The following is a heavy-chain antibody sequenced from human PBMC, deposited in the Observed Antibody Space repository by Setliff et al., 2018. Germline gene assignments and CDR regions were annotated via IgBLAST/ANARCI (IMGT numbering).Heavy chain of an antibody. CDR3: ARSRTIAVKGGVFAV. V-gene: IGHV4-31*03. Sequence: SETLSLTCSVSGASISSDGYYWSWIRQYPGKGLEWIGCIYYSGSTYYNPSLKSRVTISLDTSENQFSLELTSVTAADTAVYYCARSRTIAVKGGVFAVWGRGTLVTVSS. CDR1: GASISSDGYY. J-gene: IGHJ2*01. D-gene: IGHD6-19*01. CDR2: IYYSGST.